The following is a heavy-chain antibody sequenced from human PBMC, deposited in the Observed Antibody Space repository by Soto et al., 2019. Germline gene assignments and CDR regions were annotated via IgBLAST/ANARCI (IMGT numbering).Heavy chain of an antibody. CDR2: IIPIFGTA. Sequence: SVKVSCKASGGTFSSYAISWVRQAPGQGLEWMGGIIPIFGTANYAQKFQGRVTITADESTSTAYMELSSLRSEDTAVYYCAVPRVGATNFDYWGQGTLVTVSS. D-gene: IGHD1-26*01. CDR1: GGTFSSYA. J-gene: IGHJ4*02. V-gene: IGHV1-69*13. CDR3: AVPRVGATNFDY.